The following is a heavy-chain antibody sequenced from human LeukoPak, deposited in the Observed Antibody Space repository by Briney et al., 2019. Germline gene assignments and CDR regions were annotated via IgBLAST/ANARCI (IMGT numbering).Heavy chain of an antibody. CDR2: IWSDGRNR. CDR1: GFTFSSYG. CDR3: AKERGPFDAFDI. J-gene: IGHJ3*02. V-gene: IGHV3-33*06. Sequence: GGSLRLSCATSGFTFSSYGTHWVRQAPGKGLEWVAVIWSDGRNRFYVDAVKGRFTFSRDNSKNTLSLQMNSLRAEDTAVYYCAKERGPFDAFDIWGQGTMVTVSS.